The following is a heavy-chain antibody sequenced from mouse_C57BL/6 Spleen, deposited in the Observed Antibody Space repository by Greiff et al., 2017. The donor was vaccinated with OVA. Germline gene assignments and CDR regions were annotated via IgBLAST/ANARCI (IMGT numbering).Heavy chain of an antibody. D-gene: IGHD2-5*01. CDR3: ASRSNYWYFDV. J-gene: IGHJ1*03. Sequence: VQLKESGGGLVKPGGSLKLSCAASGFTFSDYGMHWVRQAPEKGLEWVAYISSGSSTIYYADTVKGRFTISRDNAKNTLFLQMTSLRSEDTAMYYCASRSNYWYFDVWGTGTTVTVSS. V-gene: IGHV5-17*01. CDR2: ISSGSSTI. CDR1: GFTFSDYG.